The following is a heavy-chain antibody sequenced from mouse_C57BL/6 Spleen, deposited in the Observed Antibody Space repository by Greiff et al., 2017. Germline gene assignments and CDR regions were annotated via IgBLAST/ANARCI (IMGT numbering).Heavy chain of an antibody. J-gene: IGHJ4*01. V-gene: IGHV3-6*01. CDR2: ISYDGSH. CDR3: ARDGWLRRENAMDY. D-gene: IGHD2-2*01. Sequence: EVKLQESGPGLVKPSQSLSLTCSVTGYSITSGYYWNWIRQFPGNKLEWMGYISYDGSHNYNPSLKNRISITRDTSKNQFFLKLNSVTTEDTATYYCARDGWLRRENAMDYWGQGTSVTVSS. CDR1: GYSITSGYY.